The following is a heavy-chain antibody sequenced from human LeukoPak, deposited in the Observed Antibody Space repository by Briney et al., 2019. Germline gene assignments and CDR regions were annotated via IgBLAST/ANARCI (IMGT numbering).Heavy chain of an antibody. Sequence: SETLSLTYTVSGGSISSYYWSWIRHPAGKGLEWIGRIYTSGSTNYNPSLKSRVTISVDTSKNQFSLKLSSVTAADTAVYYCARGGGDLYAPDYWGQGTLVTISS. CDR1: GGSISSYY. V-gene: IGHV4-4*07. CDR3: ARGGGDLYAPDY. J-gene: IGHJ4*02. CDR2: IYTSGST. D-gene: IGHD5/OR15-5a*01.